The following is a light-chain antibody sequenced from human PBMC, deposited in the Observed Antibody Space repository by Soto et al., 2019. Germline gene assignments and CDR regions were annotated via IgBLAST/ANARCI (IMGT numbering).Light chain of an antibody. CDR3: QQYDTSPKT. CDR1: QSVGNNH. J-gene: IGKJ2*01. Sequence: EMVLTQSPGTLSLSPGERATLSCRASQSVGNNHLAWYQQKPGQAPRLLISAASSRATGVPDRFSGSVSGTDFTLTITRLEPEDFAVYYCQQYDTSPKTFGQGTKLEI. CDR2: AAS. V-gene: IGKV3-20*01.